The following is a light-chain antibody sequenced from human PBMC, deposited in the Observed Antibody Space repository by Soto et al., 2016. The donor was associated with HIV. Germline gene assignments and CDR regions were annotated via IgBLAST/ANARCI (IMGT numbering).Light chain of an antibody. CDR3: LQDYSYPYS. J-gene: IGKJ2*03. CDR1: QGIKNE. CDR2: SAS. V-gene: IGKV1-6*01. Sequence: IQMTQSPSSLSLSIGDRVTITCRASQGIKNELGWYQQKPGEAPKLLIYSASTLGSGVPLRFSGSGSGTDFTLTISSLQPEDSASYFCLQDYSYPYSFGQGTKLEI.